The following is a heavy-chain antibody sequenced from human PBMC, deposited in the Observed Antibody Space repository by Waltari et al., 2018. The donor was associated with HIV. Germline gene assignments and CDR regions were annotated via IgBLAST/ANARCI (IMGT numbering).Heavy chain of an antibody. D-gene: IGHD6-19*01. CDR3: ASGSGWSRGVFDY. V-gene: IGHV4-61*02. J-gene: IGHJ4*02. CDR1: GGALSTGSSY. Sequence: QVQLQESGPGLVKPSQTLSLTCTVSGGALSTGSSYWRWIRQPAGKGLEWIGRIYTSGSTNYNPSLKSRVTISVDTSKNQFSLKLSSVTAADTAVYYCASGSGWSRGVFDYWGQGTLVTVSS. CDR2: IYTSGST.